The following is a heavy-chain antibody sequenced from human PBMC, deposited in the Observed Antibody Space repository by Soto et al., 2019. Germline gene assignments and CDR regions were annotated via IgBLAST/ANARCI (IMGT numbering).Heavy chain of an antibody. CDR2: IYADGTT. Sequence: GGSLRLSCVVSGFSVSNNYRSWVRQAPGMRLDWVSVIYADGTTYYVDSVKGRFTISRHNSRNTLYLQMDSLRTEDTAVYYCARGGGPFINSVTNPFDYWGQGTLVTVSS. CDR3: ARGGGPFINSVTNPFDY. J-gene: IGHJ4*02. CDR1: GFSVSNNY. V-gene: IGHV3-53*04. D-gene: IGHD4-17*01.